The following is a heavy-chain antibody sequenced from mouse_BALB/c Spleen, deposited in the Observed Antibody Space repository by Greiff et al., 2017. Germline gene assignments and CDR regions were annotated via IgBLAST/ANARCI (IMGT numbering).Heavy chain of an antibody. CDR1: GFNIKDTY. Sequence: VQLQQSGAELVKPGASVKLSCTASGFNIKDTYMHWVKQRPEQGLEWIGRIDPANGNTKYDPKFQGKATITADTSSNTAYLQLSSLTSEDTAVYYCAVYGNSLYYAMDYWGQGTSVTVSS. CDR2: IDPANGNT. J-gene: IGHJ4*01. V-gene: IGHV14-3*02. D-gene: IGHD2-1*01. CDR3: AVYGNSLYYAMDY.